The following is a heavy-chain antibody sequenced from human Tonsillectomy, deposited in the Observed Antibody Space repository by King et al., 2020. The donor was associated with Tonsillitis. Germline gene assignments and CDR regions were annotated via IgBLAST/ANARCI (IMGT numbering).Heavy chain of an antibody. Sequence: QLVQSGGGLVKPGGSLRLSCAASGFTFSSYSMNWVRQAPGKGLEWVSCISSSSNYIYYADSVKGRFTISRDNAKNSLYLQMNSLRGEDTAVYYCARASVIAAGATFDYWGQGTLVTVSS. CDR1: GFTFSSYS. J-gene: IGHJ4*02. CDR2: ISSSSNYI. CDR3: ARASVIAAGATFDY. V-gene: IGHV3-21*01. D-gene: IGHD6-13*01.